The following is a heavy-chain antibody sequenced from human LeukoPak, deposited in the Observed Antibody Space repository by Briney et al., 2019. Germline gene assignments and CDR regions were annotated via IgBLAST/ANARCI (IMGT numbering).Heavy chain of an antibody. Sequence: GESLKISCKGSGYSFTSYWIGWVRQMPGEGLEWMGIIYPGDSDTRYSPSFQGQVTISADKSISTAYLQWSSLKASDTAIYYCARHVGYSSWYSSFDYWGQGTLVTVSS. V-gene: IGHV5-51*01. CDR1: GYSFTSYW. D-gene: IGHD6-13*01. CDR3: ARHVGYSSWYSSFDY. J-gene: IGHJ4*02. CDR2: IYPGDSDT.